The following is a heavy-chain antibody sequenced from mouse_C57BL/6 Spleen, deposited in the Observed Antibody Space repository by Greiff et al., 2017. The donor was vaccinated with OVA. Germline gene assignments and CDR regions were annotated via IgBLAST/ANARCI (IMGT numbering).Heavy chain of an antibody. J-gene: IGHJ3*01. V-gene: IGHV1-19*01. CDR2: INPYNGGT. Sequence: VQLQQSGPVLVKPGASVKMSCKASGYTFTDYYMNWVKQSHGKSLEWIGVINPYNGGTSYNQKFKGKATLTVDKSSSTAYMELNSLTSGDSAVYYWARSGQLRGGGFAYWGQGTLVTVSA. D-gene: IGHD3-2*02. CDR1: GYTFTDYY. CDR3: ARSGQLRGGGFAY.